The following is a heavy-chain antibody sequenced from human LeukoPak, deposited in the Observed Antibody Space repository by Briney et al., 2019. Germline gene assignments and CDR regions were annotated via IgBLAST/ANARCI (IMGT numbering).Heavy chain of an antibody. CDR1: GFTFSSYG. J-gene: IGHJ5*02. D-gene: IGHD2-2*01. CDR2: IRYDGSYK. Sequence: GGSLRLSCAASGFTFSSYGMHWVRQSPGKGLEWVAFIRYDGSYKYYPDSVKRRFTISRDNSKNTLYLQMNSLRAEDTAVYYCAKRSCSSTDCYGGYNWFDPWGQGTLVTVSS. V-gene: IGHV3-30*02. CDR3: AKRSCSSTDCYGGYNWFDP.